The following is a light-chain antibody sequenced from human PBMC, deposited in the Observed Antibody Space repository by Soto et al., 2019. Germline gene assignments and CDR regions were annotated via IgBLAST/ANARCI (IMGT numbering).Light chain of an antibody. CDR2: DVN. CDR1: SSDVGAHNY. V-gene: IGLV2-8*01. Sequence: QSALTQPPSASGSPGQSLTISCTGTSSDVGAHNYVSWYQQNPGKAPKLMLYDVNKRPSGVPDRFSGSKSGSSASLAIAGLQAEDEGDYYCQSYDSTVVVFGGGTKLTVL. CDR3: QSYDSTVVV. J-gene: IGLJ2*01.